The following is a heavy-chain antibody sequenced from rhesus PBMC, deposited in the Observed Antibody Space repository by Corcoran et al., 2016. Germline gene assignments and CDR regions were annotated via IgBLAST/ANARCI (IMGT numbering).Heavy chain of an antibody. Sequence: QVQLQESGPGLVKPSETLSLTCAVYGGSISDYYYWSWIRQPQGKGLEWIGQIYGGSGSTYYDPSLKSRVTVSKDTSKNQFSLKLSSVTAADTAVYYCARLLGSDVWGPGVLVTVSS. CDR3: ARLLGSDV. V-gene: IGHV4-143*01. D-gene: IGHD3-9*01. CDR1: GGSISDYYY. J-gene: IGHJ5-1*01. CDR2: IYGGSGST.